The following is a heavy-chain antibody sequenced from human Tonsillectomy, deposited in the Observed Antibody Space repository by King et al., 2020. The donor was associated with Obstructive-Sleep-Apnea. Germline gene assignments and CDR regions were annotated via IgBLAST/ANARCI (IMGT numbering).Heavy chain of an antibody. D-gene: IGHD5-12*01. CDR1: GFTFSSYD. Sequence: VQLMESGGGLVQPGGSLRLSCAASGFTFSSYDMHWVRQATGKGLEWVSAIGTAGDTYYPGSVKGRFTISRENAKNSLYLQMNSLRAGDTAVYYCARAGYSGYADAFDIWGQGTMVTVSS. CDR3: ARAGYSGYADAFDI. V-gene: IGHV3-13*01. J-gene: IGHJ3*02. CDR2: IGTAGDT.